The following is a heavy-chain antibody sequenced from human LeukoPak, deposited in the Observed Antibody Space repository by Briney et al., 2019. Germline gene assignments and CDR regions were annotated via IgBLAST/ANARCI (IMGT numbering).Heavy chain of an antibody. V-gene: IGHV1-46*01. CDR2: INPSGGST. J-gene: IGHJ4*02. CDR1: GYTFTSYY. D-gene: IGHD3-10*01. Sequence: ASVKVSCKASGYTFTSYYMHWVRQAPGQGLEWMGIINPSGGSTSYAQKFQGRVTMTRDTSTSTVYMELSSLRSEDTAVYYCARDLYGSGSYYSPLQGYSFDYWGQGTLVTVSS. CDR3: ARDLYGSGSYYSPLQGYSFDY.